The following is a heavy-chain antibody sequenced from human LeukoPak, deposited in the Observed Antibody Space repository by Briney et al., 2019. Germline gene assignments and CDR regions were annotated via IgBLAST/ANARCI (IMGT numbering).Heavy chain of an antibody. CDR1: GFTVSSNY. Sequence: GGSVRLSCVASGFTVSSNYMSWVRQAPGKGLEWLSVFYSGGSTYYADSVNGRFTMSRDNSKNTLYLQMNGLRVEDTAVYYCARVSPFDYWGQETHVTVSS. J-gene: IGHJ4*02. CDR3: ARVSPFDY. V-gene: IGHV3-66*01. CDR2: FYSGGST.